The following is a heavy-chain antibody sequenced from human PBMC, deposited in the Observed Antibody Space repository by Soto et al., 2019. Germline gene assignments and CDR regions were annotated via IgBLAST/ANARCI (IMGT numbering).Heavy chain of an antibody. D-gene: IGHD3-10*01. CDR1: GFTFSSYA. Sequence: EVQLLESGGDLVQPGGSLRLSCAASGFTFSSYAMSWVRQAPGKGLEWVSGISSTGDTIYYADSVKGRFTISRDISKNTLYLQMSSLRAEDTAVYYCSKTGYYGAGTRAFDIWGQGTMVTVSS. CDR2: ISSTGDTI. CDR3: SKTGYYGAGTRAFDI. J-gene: IGHJ3*02. V-gene: IGHV3-23*01.